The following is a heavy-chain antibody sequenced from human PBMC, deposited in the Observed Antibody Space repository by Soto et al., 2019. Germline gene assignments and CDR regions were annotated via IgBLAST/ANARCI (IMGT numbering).Heavy chain of an antibody. CDR3: ARRPLVRGIIPYYFDS. D-gene: IGHD3-10*01. CDR2: IYYSGSA. V-gene: IGHV4-39*01. CDR1: GGSINNSSFY. Sequence: QLQLQESGPGLVKPSETLSLTCTVSGGSINNSSFYWGWVRQPPGKRLEWIGSIYYSGSAYYNPSLNSRLTISLDTSKNQFSLNLSSVTAADTAVYFCARRPLVRGIIPYYFDSWGQGTLVTVSS. J-gene: IGHJ4*02.